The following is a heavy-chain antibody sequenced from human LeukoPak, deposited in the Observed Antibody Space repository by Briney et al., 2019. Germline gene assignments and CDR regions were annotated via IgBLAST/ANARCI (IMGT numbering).Heavy chain of an antibody. Sequence: SVKVSCKASGGTFSSYAISWVRQAPGQGLEWVGRIIPILCTANYAQKFKGRVTITADESTSTAYMELSSLRSEDTAVYYCARGGVGGLVDFDYWGQGTLVTVSS. CDR2: IIPILCTA. V-gene: IGHV1-69*01. D-gene: IGHD2-2*01. CDR3: ARGGVGGLVDFDY. CDR1: GGTFSSYA. J-gene: IGHJ4*02.